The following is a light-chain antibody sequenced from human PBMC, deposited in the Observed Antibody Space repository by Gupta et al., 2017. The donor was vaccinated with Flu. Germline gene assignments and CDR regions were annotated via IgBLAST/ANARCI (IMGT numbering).Light chain of an antibody. CDR3: QSADSSGHYVM. J-gene: IGLJ3*02. Sequence: SYELTQPPSVSVSPGQTARITCSGDTLTKQYVFWYQQKPGQAPVMVMSKDTERPSGIPERFSGSSSGTTVTLTISAVQAEDGADYYCQSADSSGHYVMFGGGRQLTVL. CDR2: KDT. V-gene: IGLV3-25*03. CDR1: TLTKQY.